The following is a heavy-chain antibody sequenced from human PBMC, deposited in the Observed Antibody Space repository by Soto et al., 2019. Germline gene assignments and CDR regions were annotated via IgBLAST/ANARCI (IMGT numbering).Heavy chain of an antibody. CDR1: GGSISSYY. J-gene: IGHJ4*02. CDR2: IYYSGST. V-gene: IGHV4-59*01. Sequence: SENLSLTCTVSGGSISSYYWSWIRQPPGKGLEWIGWIYYSGSTNYNPSLKSRVTISLDTSKNHFSLKLTSVTAADTAVYYCARGGYYGSGSYYYFDYWGQGTLVTVSS. D-gene: IGHD3-10*01. CDR3: ARGGYYGSGSYYYFDY.